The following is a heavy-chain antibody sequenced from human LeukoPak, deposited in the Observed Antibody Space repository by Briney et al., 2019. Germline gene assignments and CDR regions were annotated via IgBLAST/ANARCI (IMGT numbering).Heavy chain of an antibody. CDR2: INPYSGDT. J-gene: IGHJ5*02. D-gene: IGHD1-26*01. CDR3: ARDAGSGSYHNWFDP. V-gene: IGHV1-2*06. Sequence: GASVKVSCKASGYTFSGDYIHWVRQAPGQGLEWMGRINPYSGDTNYTQKFQGRVTMTRDTSTSTVYMELSSLRSEDTAVYYCARDAGSGSYHNWFDPWGQGTLVTVSS. CDR1: GYTFSGDY.